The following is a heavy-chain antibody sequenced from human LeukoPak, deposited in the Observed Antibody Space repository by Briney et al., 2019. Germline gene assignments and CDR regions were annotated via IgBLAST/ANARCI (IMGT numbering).Heavy chain of an antibody. J-gene: IGHJ4*02. Sequence: GGSLRLSCAASGLTFSSYAMSWVRQAPGKGLEWVSAISGSGGSTYYADSVKGRFTISRDNSKNTLYLQMNSLRAEDTAVYYCAKADREYYDNYWGQGTLVTVSS. CDR2: ISGSGGST. CDR3: AKADREYYDNY. CDR1: GLTFSSYA. V-gene: IGHV3-23*01. D-gene: IGHD3-22*01.